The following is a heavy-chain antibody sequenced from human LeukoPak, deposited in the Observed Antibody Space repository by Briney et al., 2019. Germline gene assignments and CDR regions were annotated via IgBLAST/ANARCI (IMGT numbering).Heavy chain of an antibody. Sequence: SETLSLTCAVYGGSFSGYYWSWIRQPPGKGLEWIGEINHSGSTNYNPSLKSRVTISVDTSKNRFSLKLSSVTAADTAVYYCARPKKERTRGYSYGYTVYYFDYWGQGTLVTVSS. CDR2: INHSGST. CDR1: GGSFSGYY. CDR3: ARPKKERTRGYSYGYTVYYFDY. V-gene: IGHV4-34*01. J-gene: IGHJ4*02. D-gene: IGHD5-18*01.